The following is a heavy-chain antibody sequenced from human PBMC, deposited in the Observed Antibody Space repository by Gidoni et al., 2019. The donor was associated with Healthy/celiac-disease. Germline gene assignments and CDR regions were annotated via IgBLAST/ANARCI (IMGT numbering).Heavy chain of an antibody. J-gene: IGHJ3*02. V-gene: IGHV3-11*01. D-gene: IGHD1-1*01. CDR2: IVSSGSTI. CDR3: ARGQLELYDAFDI. Sequence: QVQLVESGGGLVKPGGSLRLSCAASGFPFSDYYMSWIRQAPGKGLDWVSYIVSSGSTIYYADSVKGRFTICRDNAKNSLYLQMNSLRAEDTAVYYCARGQLELYDAFDIWGQGTMVTVSS. CDR1: GFPFSDYY.